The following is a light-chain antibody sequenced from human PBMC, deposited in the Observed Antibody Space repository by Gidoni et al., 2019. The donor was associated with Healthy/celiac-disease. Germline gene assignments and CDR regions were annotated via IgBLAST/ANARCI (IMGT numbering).Light chain of an antibody. V-gene: IGLV3-25*03. Sequence: SYQLPHPPSVSVSPGQTARITCSGDALPKQYAYWYKQKPGQAPVLVIYKDSERPSGIPERFSGSSSGTTVTLTISGVQAEDEADYYCQSADSSGTYKVFGGGTKLTVL. CDR3: QSADSSGTYKV. CDR1: ALPKQY. J-gene: IGLJ3*02. CDR2: KDS.